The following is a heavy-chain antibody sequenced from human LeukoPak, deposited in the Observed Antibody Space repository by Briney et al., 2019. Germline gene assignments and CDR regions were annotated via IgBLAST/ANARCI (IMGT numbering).Heavy chain of an antibody. D-gene: IGHD6-13*01. J-gene: IGHJ4*02. CDR1: GFTFSSYG. Sequence: GGSLRLSCAASGFTFSSYGMHWVRQAPGKGLEWVAVISYDGSNKYYADSVKGRFTISRDNSKNTLYLQMNSLRAEDTAVYYCANSPSSSWYGRFAYWGQGTLVTVSS. CDR3: ANSPSSSWYGRFAY. V-gene: IGHV3-30*18. CDR2: ISYDGSNK.